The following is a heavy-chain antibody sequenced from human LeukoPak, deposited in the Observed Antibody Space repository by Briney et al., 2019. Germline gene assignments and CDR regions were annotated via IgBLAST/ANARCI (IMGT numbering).Heavy chain of an antibody. CDR2: ISGSGGST. J-gene: IGHJ4*02. D-gene: IGHD6-13*01. V-gene: IGHV3-23*01. CDR3: AKDLVGQLGEFDY. Sequence: GGSLRLSCAASGFTFSTYAMSWVRQAPGRGLEWVSVISGSGGSTYYADSVKGRFTISRDNSKNTLCLQMNSLRAEDTAVYYCAKDLVGQLGEFDYWGQGTLVTVSS. CDR1: GFTFSTYA.